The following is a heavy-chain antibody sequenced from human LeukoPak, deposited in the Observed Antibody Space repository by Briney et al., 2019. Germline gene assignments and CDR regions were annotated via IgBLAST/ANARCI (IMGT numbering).Heavy chain of an antibody. J-gene: IGHJ4*02. Sequence: GRSLRLSCAASGFTFSSYAMHWVRQAPGKGLEWVAVISYDGSNKYYADSVKGRFTISRDNSKNTLYLQMNILRAEDTAVYYCALIDYWGQGTLVTVSS. CDR2: ISYDGSNK. CDR3: ALIDY. V-gene: IGHV3-30*04. CDR1: GFTFSSYA.